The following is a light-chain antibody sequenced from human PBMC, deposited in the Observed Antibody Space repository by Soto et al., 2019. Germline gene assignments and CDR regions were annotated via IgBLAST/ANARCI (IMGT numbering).Light chain of an antibody. CDR1: SSDVGGYNY. CDR2: EVS. V-gene: IGLV2-14*01. Sequence: SALTQPASVSGSPGQSITISCTVTSSDVGGYNYVSWFQLHPGKAPKLMVYEVSNRPSGISSRFSGSKSGNTASLTISGLQAEDEADYYCSSFTSSRIYVFGTGTKVTVL. J-gene: IGLJ1*01. CDR3: SSFTSSRIYV.